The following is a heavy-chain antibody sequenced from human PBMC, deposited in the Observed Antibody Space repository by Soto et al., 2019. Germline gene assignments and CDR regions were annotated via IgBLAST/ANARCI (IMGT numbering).Heavy chain of an antibody. CDR1: GFTFNTYT. CDR3: ARETYCSSTSCYLDY. V-gene: IGHV3-21*01. D-gene: IGHD2-2*01. Sequence: GGSLRLSCAASGFTFNTYTLAWVRQAPGRGLEWVSSVSSSSIYIHYGDSVKGRFTISRDNAQNSVYLQMGSLRADDTAVYYCARETYCSSTSCYLDYWGRGTLVTVSS. J-gene: IGHJ4*02. CDR2: VSSSSIYI.